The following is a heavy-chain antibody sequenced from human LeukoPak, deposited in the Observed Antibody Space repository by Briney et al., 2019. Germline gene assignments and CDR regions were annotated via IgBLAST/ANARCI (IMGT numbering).Heavy chain of an antibody. D-gene: IGHD3-22*01. Sequence: GGSLRLSCAASGFTVSSIHMVWVRQAPGKGLEWVSVTYTGGNSYYADSVKGRFIISRGISKNTLYLQMNSLRAEDSALYYCARGGRGSAAVVAPRSFDIWGQGTMVTVSS. V-gene: IGHV3-53*01. CDR2: TYTGGNS. J-gene: IGHJ3*02. CDR1: GFTVSSIH. CDR3: ARGGRGSAAVVAPRSFDI.